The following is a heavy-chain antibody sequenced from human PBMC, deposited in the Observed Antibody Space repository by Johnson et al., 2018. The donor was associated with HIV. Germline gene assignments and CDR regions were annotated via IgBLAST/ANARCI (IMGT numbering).Heavy chain of an antibody. V-gene: IGHV3-30-3*01. CDR2: ISYDGSNK. Sequence: QVTLVESGGGLVQPGGSLRLSCGGSGLIFRTYWMSWVRQAPGTGLEWVAFISYDGSNKYYADSVKGRFTISRDNSKNTLYLQMNSLRAEDTAVYYCASIGLDLLVKAPLSVVFDAFDIWGQGTMVTVSS. CDR3: ASIGLDLLVKAPLSVVFDAFDI. J-gene: IGHJ3*02. D-gene: IGHD1-26*01. CDR1: GLIFRTYW.